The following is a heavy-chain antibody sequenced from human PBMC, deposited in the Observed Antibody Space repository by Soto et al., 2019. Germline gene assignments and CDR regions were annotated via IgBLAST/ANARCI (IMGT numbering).Heavy chain of an antibody. V-gene: IGHV1-18*01. D-gene: IGHD3-10*01. CDR1: GYTFTSYG. CDR3: ARGRVGFMVRGVDLDY. CDR2: ISAYNGNT. Sequence: QVQLVQSGAEVKKPGASVKVSCKASGYTFTSYGISWVRQAPGQGLEWMGWISAYNGNTNYAQKLQGRVTMTTDTNTRTAYMELRSLRCDDTAVYYCARGRVGFMVRGVDLDYWGQGTLVTVSS. J-gene: IGHJ4*02.